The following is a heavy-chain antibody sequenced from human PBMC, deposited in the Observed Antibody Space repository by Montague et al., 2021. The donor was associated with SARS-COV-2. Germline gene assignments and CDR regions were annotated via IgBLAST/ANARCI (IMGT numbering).Heavy chain of an antibody. D-gene: IGHD5-18*01. CDR3: ATFVVDTAMVEGSQGFDP. Sequence: SETLSLTCAVYGGSFSGYYRSWIRQPPGKGLEWIGEINHSGSTNYNQSLKSRVTISVDTSKNQFSLKLSSVTAADTAVYYCATFVVDTAMVEGSQGFDPWGQGTLVTVSS. CDR1: GGSFSGYY. CDR2: INHSGST. V-gene: IGHV4-34*01. J-gene: IGHJ5*02.